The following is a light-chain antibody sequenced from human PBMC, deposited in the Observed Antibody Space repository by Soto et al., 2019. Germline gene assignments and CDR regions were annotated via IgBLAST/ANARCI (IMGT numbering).Light chain of an antibody. CDR2: EVT. Sequence: QSVLTQPPSASGSPGQSVTISCTGTSSDVGGYDYVSWYQQHPGKAPKLTIYEVTIRPSGVPDRFSGSKSGNTASLTISGLQAEDEADYYCCSYAGSYTFHVFGTGTKVTVL. V-gene: IGLV2-8*01. CDR3: CSYAGSYTFHV. CDR1: SSDVGGYDY. J-gene: IGLJ1*01.